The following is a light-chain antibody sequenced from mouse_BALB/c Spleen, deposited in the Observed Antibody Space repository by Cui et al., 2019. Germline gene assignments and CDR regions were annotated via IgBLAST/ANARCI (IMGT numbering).Light chain of an antibody. CDR2: YPS. V-gene: IGKV10-96*01. CDR1: QEISNY. J-gene: IGKJ4*01. Sequence: DIQMTQTTSSLSASLGDRVTIRCRVRQEISNYLNWYQQKPDGTVKLLIYYPSRLHSGVPSRFSGSGSGTDYSLTISNLEQEDMATYFCQQGNTLPFTFGSGTKLEIK. CDR3: QQGNTLPFT.